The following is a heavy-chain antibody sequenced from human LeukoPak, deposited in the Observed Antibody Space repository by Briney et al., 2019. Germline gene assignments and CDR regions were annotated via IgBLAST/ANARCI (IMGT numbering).Heavy chain of an antibody. Sequence: GGSLRLSCTASGFTFSNYHMKWVRQAPGKGLGWVSYISSSSRATYYADSVKGRFTISRDNAKNSLYLQMNSLTDEDTAVYYCAAYSNYAYSFDPWGQGTLVTVSS. CDR1: GFTFSNYH. CDR2: ISSSSRAT. J-gene: IGHJ5*02. CDR3: AAYSNYAYSFDP. V-gene: IGHV3-48*02. D-gene: IGHD4-4*01.